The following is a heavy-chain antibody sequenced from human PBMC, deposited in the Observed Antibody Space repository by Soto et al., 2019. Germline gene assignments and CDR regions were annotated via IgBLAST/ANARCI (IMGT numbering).Heavy chain of an antibody. J-gene: IGHJ3*02. CDR2: IYYSGTT. Sequence: SETLSLTCTVSGGSISSYYWSWIRQPPGKGLEWIGYIYYSGTTNYNASLKSRVTISLDTSKNQFSLKLSSVTAADTAVYYCARDSSTVTTEGVDIWGQGTMVTVSS. D-gene: IGHD4-17*01. V-gene: IGHV4-59*01. CDR1: GGSISSYY. CDR3: ARDSSTVTTEGVDI.